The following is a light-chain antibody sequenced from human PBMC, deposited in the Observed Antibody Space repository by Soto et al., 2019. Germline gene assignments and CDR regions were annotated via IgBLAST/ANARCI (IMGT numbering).Light chain of an antibody. Sequence: EIVMTQSPATLSVSPGERATLSCRASQNVRSNLAWYQQKPGQAPRLLIYGASTRATGIPARFSGSGSGTDFTLTISSLEPEDFAVYYCQQRSNWPPWTFGQGTKVDIK. V-gene: IGKV3-15*01. CDR3: QQRSNWPPWT. CDR2: GAS. J-gene: IGKJ1*01. CDR1: QNVRSN.